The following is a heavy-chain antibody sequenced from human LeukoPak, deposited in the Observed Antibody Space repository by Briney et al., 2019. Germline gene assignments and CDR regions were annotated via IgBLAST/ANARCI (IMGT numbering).Heavy chain of an antibody. CDR2: MNPNSGNT. V-gene: IGHV1-8*01. J-gene: IGHJ6*02. D-gene: IGHD3-10*01. CDR1: GYTFTNYD. Sequence: ASVKVSCKASGYTFTNYDVNWVRQATGQGLEWMGWMNPNSGNTNYAQKLQGRVTMTTDTSTSTAYMELRSLRSDDTAVYYCARGGGRITMVRGVMKYGMDVWGQGTTVTVSS. CDR3: ARGGGRITMVRGVMKYGMDV.